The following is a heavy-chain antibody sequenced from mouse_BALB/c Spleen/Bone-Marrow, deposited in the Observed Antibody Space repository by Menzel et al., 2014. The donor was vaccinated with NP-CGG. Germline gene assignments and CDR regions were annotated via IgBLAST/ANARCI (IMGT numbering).Heavy chain of an antibody. CDR2: INPNNGGA. D-gene: IGHD1-2*01. CDR1: GYTFTEYT. Sequence: EVQLQQSGPELVKPGASVKISCKTSGYTFTEYTMHWVKQSHGKSLEWIGGINPNNGGAIYNQKFKGKATLTVDKSSSTAYMELRSLTSEDSAVYYCARKDYGYNYVMDYWGQGTSVTVSS. V-gene: IGHV1-18*01. J-gene: IGHJ4*01. CDR3: ARKDYGYNYVMDY.